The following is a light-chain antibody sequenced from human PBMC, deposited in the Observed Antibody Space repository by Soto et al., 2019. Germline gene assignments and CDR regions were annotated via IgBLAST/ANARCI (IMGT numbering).Light chain of an antibody. J-gene: IGKJ2*01. CDR3: QQYDSYPYT. V-gene: IGKV1-5*03. CDR2: KAS. Sequence: DIQMTQSPSTLSASEGDRVTITCRASQSIGNWLAWYQQKTGKAPKLLIYKASILQSGVPARFSGSGSGTKFPLHLRHPQPDYFSTYYCQQYDSYPYTFCQGNQLEIK. CDR1: QSIGNW.